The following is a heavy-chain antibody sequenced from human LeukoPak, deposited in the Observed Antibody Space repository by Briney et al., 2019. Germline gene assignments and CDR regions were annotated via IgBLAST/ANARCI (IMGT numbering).Heavy chain of an antibody. CDR2: IRYDGSNK. V-gene: IGHV3-30*02. CDR1: GFTFSSYG. CDR3: AKGGYSYGRDGYYYYMDV. J-gene: IGHJ6*03. D-gene: IGHD5-18*01. Sequence: PGGSLRLSCAASGFTFSSYGMHWVRQAPGKGLEWVAFIRYDGSNKYYADSVKGRFTISRDNSKNTLYLQMNSLRAEDTAVYYCAKGGYSYGRDGYYYYMDVWGKGTTVTISS.